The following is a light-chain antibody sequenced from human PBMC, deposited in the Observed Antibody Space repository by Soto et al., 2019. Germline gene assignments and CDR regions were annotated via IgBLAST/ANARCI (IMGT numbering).Light chain of an antibody. CDR1: SSDVGSYNR. CDR3: CSYAEYSKWL. V-gene: IGLV2-23*01. Sequence: QSALTQPASVSGSPGQSITISCTGTSSDVGSYNRVSWYQQYPGKAPKLIIYDGSKRPSGVSNRFSGSKSGITASLTISGLQAEDEADYYCCSYAEYSKWLFGGGTKLTVL. J-gene: IGLJ3*02. CDR2: DGS.